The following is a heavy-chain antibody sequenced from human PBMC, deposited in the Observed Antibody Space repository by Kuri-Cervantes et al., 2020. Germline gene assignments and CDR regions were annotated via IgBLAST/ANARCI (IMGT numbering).Heavy chain of an antibody. CDR1: GYTFTSYG. Sequence: ASVKVSCKASGYTFTSYGISWVRQAPGQGLEWMGWISAYNGNTNYAQKLQGRVTMTTDTSTSTAYMELRRLRSDDTAVYYCASLGYCTSTSCYEDPVHSDYWGQGTLVTVSS. D-gene: IGHD2-2*01. J-gene: IGHJ4*02. CDR3: ASLGYCTSTSCYEDPVHSDY. V-gene: IGHV1-18*01. CDR2: ISAYNGNT.